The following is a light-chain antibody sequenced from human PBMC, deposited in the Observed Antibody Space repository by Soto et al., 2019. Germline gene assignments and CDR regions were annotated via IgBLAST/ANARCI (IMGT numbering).Light chain of an antibody. CDR1: QTISSS. Sequence: IQMTQYTSSLSASVGDRVTIAWRASQTISSSLNWYQQKPGKAPNLLIYKASTLKSGVPSRFSGSGSGTEFTLTISSLQPDDFATYYCQHYNSYSEAFGQGTKVDIK. V-gene: IGKV1-5*03. CDR2: KAS. CDR3: QHYNSYSEA. J-gene: IGKJ1*01.